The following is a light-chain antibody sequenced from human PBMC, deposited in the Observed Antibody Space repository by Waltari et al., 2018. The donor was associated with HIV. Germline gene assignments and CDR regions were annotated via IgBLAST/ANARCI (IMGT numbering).Light chain of an antibody. CDR3: AAWDDSLSGVV. Sequence: QSVMTQPPSASGTPGQSVTISCSGSSSNIGNNPVNWYQQLPGTAPKLLIYTNNQRPSGVPDRFSGPRSGTSASLAISGLQSEDEADYYCAAWDDSLSGVVFGGGTKLTVL. V-gene: IGLV1-44*01. J-gene: IGLJ2*01. CDR1: SSNIGNNP. CDR2: TNN.